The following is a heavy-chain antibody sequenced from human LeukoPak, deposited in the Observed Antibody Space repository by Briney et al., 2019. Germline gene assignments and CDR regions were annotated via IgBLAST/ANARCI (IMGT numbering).Heavy chain of an antibody. V-gene: IGHV3-21*01. D-gene: IGHD4-23*01. Sequence: GGFLRLSCAASVFTFSSYSMNWVRQAPWKGLEWIISISSSSSYIYYADSVKGRFTISRHNAKNSLYLQMDSLRAQDTAMYYCARAVVTLDAYWGQGTLVTVSS. CDR3: ARAVVTLDAY. J-gene: IGHJ4*02. CDR1: VFTFSSYS. CDR2: ISSSSSYI.